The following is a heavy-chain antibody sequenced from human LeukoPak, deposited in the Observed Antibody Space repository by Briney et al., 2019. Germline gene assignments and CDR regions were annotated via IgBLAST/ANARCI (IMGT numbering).Heavy chain of an antibody. V-gene: IGHV3-21*01. Sequence: PGGSLRLSCAASGFTFSSYSMNWVRQAPGKGLEWVSSISSSSSYIYYADSVKGRFTISRDNAKNSLYLQMNSLRAEDTAVYYCARDLDYDILTGYYDYWGQGTRVTVSS. D-gene: IGHD3-9*01. CDR1: GFTFSSYS. CDR3: ARDLDYDILTGYYDY. CDR2: ISSSSSYI. J-gene: IGHJ4*02.